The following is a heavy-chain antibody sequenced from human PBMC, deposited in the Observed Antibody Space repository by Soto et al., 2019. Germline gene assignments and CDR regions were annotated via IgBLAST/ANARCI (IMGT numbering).Heavy chain of an antibody. J-gene: IGHJ3*02. CDR1: GFTFTSYW. CDR3: AIDLLIEVLEWGDAFDI. Sequence: EVQLVESGGGLVQPGGSLRLSCAASGFTFTSYWMSWVRQAPGKGLEWVANIKQDGSEKYYVDSVKGRFTISRDNAKNSLYLQMNSLRAEDTAVYYCAIDLLIEVLEWGDAFDIWGQGTMVTVSS. V-gene: IGHV3-7*05. CDR2: IKQDGSEK. D-gene: IGHD3-3*01.